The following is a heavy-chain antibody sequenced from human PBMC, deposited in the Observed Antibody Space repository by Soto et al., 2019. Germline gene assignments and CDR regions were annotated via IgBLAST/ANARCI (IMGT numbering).Heavy chain of an antibody. CDR2: VSYDGSKT. CDR3: AKSPYPSGYYFDY. CDR1: GFTFNSYG. Sequence: LRLSCAASGFTFNSYGMHWVRQAPGKGLEWVAIVSYDGSKTHYADSVKGRFTISRDNSKNTLYLQMNSLRVEDTAVYYCAKSPYPSGYYFDYWGRGALVTVSS. J-gene: IGHJ4*02. V-gene: IGHV3-30*18. D-gene: IGHD3-3*01.